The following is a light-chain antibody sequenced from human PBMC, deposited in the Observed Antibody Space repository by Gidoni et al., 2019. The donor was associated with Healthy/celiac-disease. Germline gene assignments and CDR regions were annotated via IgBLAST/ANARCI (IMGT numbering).Light chain of an antibody. V-gene: IGKV1-9*01. CDR1: QGISSY. CDR3: QQLNSYPPLT. Sequence: DIHLTQSPSFLSASVGDRVTITCRASQGISSYLAWYQQKPGKAPKLLLYAASTLQSGVPSRCSGSGSGTEFTLTISNLQPEDFATYCCQQLNSYPPLTFGGGTKVEIK. CDR2: AAS. J-gene: IGKJ4*01.